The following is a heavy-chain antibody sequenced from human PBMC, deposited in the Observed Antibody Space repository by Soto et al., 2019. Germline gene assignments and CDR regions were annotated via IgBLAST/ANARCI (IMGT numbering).Heavy chain of an antibody. CDR3: ARAHYYGSGSYYYYYGMDV. CDR1: GFTFSSYW. Sequence: GGALRLSCAASGFTFSSYWMSWVRQAPGKGLEWVANIKQDGSEKYYVDSVKGRFTISRDNAKNSLYLQMNSLRAEDTAVYYCARAHYYGSGSYYYYYGMDVWGQGTTVTVSS. D-gene: IGHD3-10*01. V-gene: IGHV3-7*01. CDR2: IKQDGSEK. J-gene: IGHJ6*02.